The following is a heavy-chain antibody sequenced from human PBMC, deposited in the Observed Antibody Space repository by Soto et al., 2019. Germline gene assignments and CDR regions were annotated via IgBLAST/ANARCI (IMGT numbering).Heavy chain of an antibody. V-gene: IGHV3-66*01. J-gene: IGHJ4*02. D-gene: IGHD5-18*01. CDR3: ARGTAMVSLY. CDR2: IYSGGST. CDR1: GFTVSSNC. Sequence: AGGSLRLSCAASGFTVSSNCMSWVRQAPGKGLEWVSVIYSGGSTYYADSVKGRFTISRDNSKNTLYLQMNSLRVEDTAVYYCARGTAMVSLYWGQGTLVTVSS.